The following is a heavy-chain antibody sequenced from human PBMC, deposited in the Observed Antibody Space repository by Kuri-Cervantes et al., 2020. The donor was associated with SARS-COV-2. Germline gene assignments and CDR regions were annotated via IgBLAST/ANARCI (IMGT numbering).Heavy chain of an antibody. Sequence: GESLKISCSASGFTFSSYAMHWVRQAPGKGLVYVSAISSNGGSTYYADSVKGRFTISRDNSKNTLYLQMSSLRAEDTAVYYCARDRDSNGWLGAYDIWGQGTMVTVSS. CDR2: ISSNGGST. CDR1: GFTFSSYA. V-gene: IGHV3-64D*08. D-gene: IGHD6-19*01. J-gene: IGHJ3*02. CDR3: ARDRDSNGWLGAYDI.